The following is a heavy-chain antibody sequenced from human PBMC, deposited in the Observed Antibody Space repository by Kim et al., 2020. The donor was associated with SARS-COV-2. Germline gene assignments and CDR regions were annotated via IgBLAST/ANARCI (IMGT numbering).Heavy chain of an antibody. J-gene: IGHJ4*02. Sequence: PFLKSRVTISVDKSRNQFALKLSSVTAADTAVYYCARSRRWNYGWGYFDYWGQGTLVTVSS. V-gene: IGHV4-4*02. D-gene: IGHD1-7*01. CDR3: ARSRRWNYGWGYFDY.